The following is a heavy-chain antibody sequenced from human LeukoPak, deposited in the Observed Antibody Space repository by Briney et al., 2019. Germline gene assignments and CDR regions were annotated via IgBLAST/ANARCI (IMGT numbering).Heavy chain of an antibody. V-gene: IGHV1-46*01. CDR3: ARGGGDIVMVVAATDSLNWFDP. Sequence: GASVKVSCKVSGYTLTELSMHWVRQAPGQGLEWMGIINPSGGSTSYAQKFQGRVTMTRDMSTSTVYMELSSLRSEDTAVYYCARGGGDIVMVVAATDSLNWFDPWGQGTLVTVSS. CDR2: INPSGGST. J-gene: IGHJ5*02. D-gene: IGHD2-15*01. CDR1: GYTLTELS.